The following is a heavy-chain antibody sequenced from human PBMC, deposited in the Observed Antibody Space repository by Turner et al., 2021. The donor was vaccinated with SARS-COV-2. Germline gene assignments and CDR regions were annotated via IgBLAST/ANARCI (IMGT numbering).Heavy chain of an antibody. J-gene: IGHJ4*02. CDR3: SRLDSAIPDY. Sequence: EAQLVESGGGLVQPGGSLTLLCAVTGFTCSGSAMHWGSQHSGKGLEWVGRIRSKANNYATTDGASVRGRFTIARDDSQNTAYLQMNDLKAEDTAVYFCSRLDSAIPDYWGQGTLVTVSS. V-gene: IGHV3-73*02. D-gene: IGHD2-15*01. CDR1: GFTCSGSA. CDR2: IRSKANNYAT.